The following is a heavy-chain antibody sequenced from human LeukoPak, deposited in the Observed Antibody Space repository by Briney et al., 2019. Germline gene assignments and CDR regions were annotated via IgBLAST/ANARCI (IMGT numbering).Heavy chain of an antibody. J-gene: IGHJ3*01. V-gene: IGHV3-7*01. CDR2: IKQDGSEK. CDR1: GFRFSSYL. CDR3: AREDYYGSGNYVAWGGAFDV. Sequence: PGGSLRLSCEASGFRFSSYLMTLVRQAPGKGLEWVANIKQDGSEKYYVDSVKGRFTISRDNAKISVFLQMNSLRAEDTAVYYCAREDYYGSGNYVAWGGAFDVWGRGTTVTVSS. D-gene: IGHD3-10*01.